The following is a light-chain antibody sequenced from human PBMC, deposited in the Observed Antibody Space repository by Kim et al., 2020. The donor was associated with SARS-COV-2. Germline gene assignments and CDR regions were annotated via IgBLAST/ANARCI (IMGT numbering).Light chain of an antibody. Sequence: SPSVEDRVTNTCRPSQSISTWLAWYQQTPGKPPKLLIYKASTSESVVPSRFSGSGSGTDFTLTISSLQPEDFATLYRQQLNSYLTFGPGTKGDIK. V-gene: IGKV1-5*03. J-gene: IGKJ3*01. CDR2: KAS. CDR1: QSISTW. CDR3: QQLNSYLT.